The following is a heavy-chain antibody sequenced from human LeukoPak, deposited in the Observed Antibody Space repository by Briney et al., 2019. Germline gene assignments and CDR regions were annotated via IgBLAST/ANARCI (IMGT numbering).Heavy chain of an antibody. D-gene: IGHD6-25*01. CDR2: MNPNNGDG. J-gene: IGHJ4*02. CDR1: GYTFTNYH. V-gene: IGHV1-8*03. CDR3: AGTTSFTASGYDY. Sequence: GASVKVSCKASGYTFTNYHINWVRQATGQGLEWMGWMNPNNGDGGYAQKFQGRVTITRDTSISTSYMELRSLRSDDTAVYFCAGTTSFTASGYDYWGQGTLVTVSS.